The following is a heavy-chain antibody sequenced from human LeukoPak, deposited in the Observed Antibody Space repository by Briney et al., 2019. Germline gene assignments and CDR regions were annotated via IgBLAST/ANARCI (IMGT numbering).Heavy chain of an antibody. Sequence: GASVKVSCTASGYTFTSYYIHWVRQAPGQGLEWVGIINPSGGTTTYAQKFQGRVTMTRDTSTSTVHMELSSLRSEDTAVYYCARAGGGDGYKYVYWGQGTLVTVSS. J-gene: IGHJ4*02. CDR2: INPSGGTT. V-gene: IGHV1-46*01. CDR1: GYTFTSYY. D-gene: IGHD3-16*01. CDR3: ARAGGGDGYKYVY.